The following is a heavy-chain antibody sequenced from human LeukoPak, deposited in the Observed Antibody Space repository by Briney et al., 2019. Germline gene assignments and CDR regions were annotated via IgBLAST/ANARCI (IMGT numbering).Heavy chain of an antibody. Sequence: PGGSLRLSCAASGFTFSSYGMHWVRQAPGKGLEWVAVIWYDGSNKYYADSVKGRFTISRDNSKNTLYLQMNSLRAEDTAVYYCAKLTTGYSSGPSDYWGQGTLVTVSS. J-gene: IGHJ4*02. V-gene: IGHV3-33*06. CDR2: IWYDGSNK. CDR3: AKLTTGYSSGPSDY. D-gene: IGHD6-19*01. CDR1: GFTFSSYG.